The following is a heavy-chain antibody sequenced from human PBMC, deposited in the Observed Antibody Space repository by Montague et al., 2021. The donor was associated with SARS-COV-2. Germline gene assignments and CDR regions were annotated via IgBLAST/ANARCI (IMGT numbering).Heavy chain of an antibody. CDR1: GDSVSTKLSA. J-gene: IGHJ4*02. CDR3: VRDHDQVFDY. V-gene: IGHV6-1*01. CDR2: TYYRSNWSH. D-gene: IGHD1-1*01. Sequence: CAISGDSVSTKLSAWNWIRQSPSRGLEWLGRTYYRSNWSHDYAPSVKSRIIVNPDTSKNQFSLQLNSVTLEDTAVYYCVRDHDQVFDYWGEGTLVTVSS.